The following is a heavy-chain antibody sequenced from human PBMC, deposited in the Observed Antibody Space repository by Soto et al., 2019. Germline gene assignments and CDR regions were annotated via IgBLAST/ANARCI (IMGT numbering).Heavy chain of an antibody. CDR3: AKGSRTTWFAKPEGMDV. CDR1: GFTFSSYG. Sequence: QVQLVESGGGVVQPGRSLRLSCAASGFTFSSYGMHWVRQAPGKGLEWVAVISYDGSNKYYADSVKGRFTISRDNSKNTLYLQMNSLRAEDTDVYYCAKGSRTTWFAKPEGMDVWGQGTTVTVSS. J-gene: IGHJ6*02. D-gene: IGHD3-10*01. CDR2: ISYDGSNK. V-gene: IGHV3-30*18.